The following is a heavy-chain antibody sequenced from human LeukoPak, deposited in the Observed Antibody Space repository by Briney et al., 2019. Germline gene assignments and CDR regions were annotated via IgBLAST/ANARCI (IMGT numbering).Heavy chain of an antibody. Sequence: ASLKVSSKPSGYTSTNFVINWVRQAPEQGLEWRGWMNPNSGNKGYAQKFQGRVSTTMNTSITTAYMELSSLRSEDTAVYYCARGPQWRGDYYYMDVWGRGTTVTVSS. V-gene: IGHV1-8*01. CDR1: GYTSTNFV. D-gene: IGHD6-19*01. J-gene: IGHJ6*03. CDR3: ARGPQWRGDYYYMDV. CDR2: MNPNSGNK.